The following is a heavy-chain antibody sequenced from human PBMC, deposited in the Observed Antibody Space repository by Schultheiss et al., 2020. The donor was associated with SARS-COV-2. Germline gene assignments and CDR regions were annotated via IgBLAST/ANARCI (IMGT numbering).Heavy chain of an antibody. CDR1: GGSISSYY. J-gene: IGHJ5*02. CDR2: IFYTGST. D-gene: IGHD1-26*01. Sequence: SETLSLTCTVSGGSISSYYWSWIRQPAGKGLEWIGYIFYTGSTNYNPSLKSRVTISVDTSKNQFSLKLSSVTAADTAVYYCASVEARGFDWFDPWGQGTLVTVSS. CDR3: ASVEARGFDWFDP. V-gene: IGHV4-59*12.